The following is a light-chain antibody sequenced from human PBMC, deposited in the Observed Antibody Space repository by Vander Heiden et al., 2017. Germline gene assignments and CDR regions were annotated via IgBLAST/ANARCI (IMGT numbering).Light chain of an antibody. V-gene: IGKV3-20*01. J-gene: IGKJ4*01. CDR3: QQYDKLPLT. CDR2: GAS. CDR1: QSLSRNF. Sequence: NVFTQSPGTLSLSPGQRATLSCRASQSLSRNFLAWYQQKPGQSPRLLIYGASNRAAGTPDRFSGSGSGTAFTLTISRLEPEDFAVYFCQQYDKLPLTFGGGTKVDLK.